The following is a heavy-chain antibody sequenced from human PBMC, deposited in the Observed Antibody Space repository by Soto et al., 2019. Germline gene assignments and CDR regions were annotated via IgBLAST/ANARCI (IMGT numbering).Heavy chain of an antibody. V-gene: IGHV4-30-2*01. CDR1: GGSISSGGYS. CDR3: ARYHYSSGHSFAY. Sequence: QLQLQESGSGLVKPSQTLSLTCAVSGGSISSGGYSWSWIRQPPGKGLEWIGYIYPSGSTYYNLSLKRGVTISGDRSKNEFSLKLSSVTAADTAVYYCARYHYSSGHSFAYWGQGTLVTVSS. CDR2: IYPSGST. J-gene: IGHJ4*02. D-gene: IGHD6-19*01.